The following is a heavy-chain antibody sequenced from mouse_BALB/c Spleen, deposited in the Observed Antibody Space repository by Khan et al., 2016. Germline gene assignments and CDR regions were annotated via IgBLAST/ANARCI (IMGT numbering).Heavy chain of an antibody. V-gene: IGHV14-3*02. CDR1: GFTIKDIY. CDR3: VRFWDGY. Sequence: VQLQQAGAELVKPGASVKLSCTASGFTIKDIYMHWVKQRPEQGLEWIGRIDPTNGDTKYDPKFQGKATITADTSSNIAFLQLSSLTSEDTAVYYCVRFWDGYWGQGTTLTVSS. D-gene: IGHD4-1*01. CDR2: IDPTNGDT. J-gene: IGHJ2*01.